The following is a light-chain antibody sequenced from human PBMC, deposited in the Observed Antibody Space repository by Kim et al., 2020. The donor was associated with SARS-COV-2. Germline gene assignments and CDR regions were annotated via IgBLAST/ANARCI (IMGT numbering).Light chain of an antibody. CDR2: DAS. CDR1: QSVSSY. CDR3: QQRSNWPPLYT. Sequence: SPGERATLSCRASQSVSSYLAWYQQKPGQAPRLPIYDASNRATGIPARFSGSGSGTDFTLTISSLEPEDFAVYYCQQRSNWPPLYTFGQGTKLEI. J-gene: IGKJ2*01. V-gene: IGKV3-11*01.